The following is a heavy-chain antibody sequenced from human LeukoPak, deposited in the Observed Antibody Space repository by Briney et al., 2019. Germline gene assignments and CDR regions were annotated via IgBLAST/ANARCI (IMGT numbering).Heavy chain of an antibody. CDR2: IYYTGST. D-gene: IGHD4-17*01. CDR1: GGSISSGGYY. J-gene: IGHJ4*02. Sequence: SETLSLTRTVSGGSISSGGYYWSWIRQHPGKGLEWIGYIYYTGSTDYNPSLKSRVTISIDTSENHFSLKLRSVTAADTAVYYCARDGAYGDYVPFDYWGQGTLVTVSS. CDR3: ARDGAYGDYVPFDY. V-gene: IGHV4-31*03.